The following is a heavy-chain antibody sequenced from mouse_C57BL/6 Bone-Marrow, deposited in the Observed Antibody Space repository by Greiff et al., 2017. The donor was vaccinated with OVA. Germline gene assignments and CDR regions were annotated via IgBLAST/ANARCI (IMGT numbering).Heavy chain of an antibody. CDR3: AKDGLITTVYYFDY. V-gene: IGHV1-80*01. CDR2: IYPGDGDT. J-gene: IGHJ2*01. D-gene: IGHD1-2*01. Sequence: QVQLQQSGAELVKPGASVKISCKASGYAFSSYWMNWVKQRPGKGLEWIGQIYPGDGDTNYNGKFKGKATLTADKSSSTAYMQLSSLTSEDAAVYFCAKDGLITTVYYFDYWGQGTTLTVSS. CDR1: GYAFSSYW.